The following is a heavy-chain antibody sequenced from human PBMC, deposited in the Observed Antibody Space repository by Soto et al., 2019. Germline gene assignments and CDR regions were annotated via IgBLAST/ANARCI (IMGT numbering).Heavy chain of an antibody. CDR2: INHSGST. Sequence: QVQLQQWGAGLLKPSETLSLTCAGYGGSFSGYYWSWFRQPPGKGLEWIGEINHSGSTNYNPSIKSRVSISVDTSKNQFSLKLSSVTAADTAVYYCARQLLRARYFDYWCQGSLVTVSS. CDR1: GGSFSGYY. CDR3: ARQLLRARYFDY. D-gene: IGHD2-15*01. V-gene: IGHV4-34*01. J-gene: IGHJ4*02.